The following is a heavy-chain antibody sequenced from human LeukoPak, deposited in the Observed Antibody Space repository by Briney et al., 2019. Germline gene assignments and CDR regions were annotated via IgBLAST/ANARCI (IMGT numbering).Heavy chain of an antibody. CDR2: IYTSGST. CDR1: GGSISSYY. V-gene: IGHV4-4*07. D-gene: IGHD6-19*01. Sequence: PSETLSLTCTVSGGSISSYYRSWIRQPAGKGLEWIGRIYTSGSTTYNPSLKSRVTMSVDPSKNQFSLKLRSVTAADTAVYYCARHPYSSGWYRLYYFDYWGQGTLVTVSS. J-gene: IGHJ4*02. CDR3: ARHPYSSGWYRLYYFDY.